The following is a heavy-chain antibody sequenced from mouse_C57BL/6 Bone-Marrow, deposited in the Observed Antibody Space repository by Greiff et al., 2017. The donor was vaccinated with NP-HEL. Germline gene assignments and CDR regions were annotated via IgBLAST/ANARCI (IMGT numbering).Heavy chain of an antibody. D-gene: IGHD2-1*01. Sequence: EVQLVESGGGLVQPGGSMKLSCAASGFTFSDARMDWVRQSPEKGLEWVAEIRNKANNHATYYAESVKGRFTISRDDSKSSVYLQMNSLRAEDTGIYYCTRNYGNSRFFFDYWGQGTTLTVSS. J-gene: IGHJ2*01. CDR3: TRNYGNSRFFFDY. CDR1: GFTFSDAR. V-gene: IGHV6-6*01. CDR2: IRNKANNHAT.